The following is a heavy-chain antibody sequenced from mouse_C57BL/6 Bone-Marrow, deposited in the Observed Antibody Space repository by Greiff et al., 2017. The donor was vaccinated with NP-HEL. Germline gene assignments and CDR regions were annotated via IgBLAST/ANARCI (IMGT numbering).Heavy chain of an antibody. D-gene: IGHD1-1*01. V-gene: IGHV2-9-1*01. CDR3: ARNPSGSSHYYAMDY. Sequence: VKLVESGPGLVAPSQSLSITCTVSGFSLTSYAISWVRQPPGKGLEWLGVIWTGGGTNYNSALKSRLSISKDNSKSQVFLKMNSLQTDDTARYYCARNPSGSSHYYAMDYWGQGTSVTVSS. CDR2: IWTGGGT. J-gene: IGHJ4*01. CDR1: GFSLTSYA.